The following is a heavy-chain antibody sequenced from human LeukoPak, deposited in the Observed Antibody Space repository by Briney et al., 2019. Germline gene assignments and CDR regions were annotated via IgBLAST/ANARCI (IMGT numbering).Heavy chain of an antibody. CDR1: GFIVSSNY. D-gene: IGHD2-2*01. CDR3: AKEGDCSTTSCLTGGLDV. V-gene: IGHV3-53*01. CDR2: IYTGGST. Sequence: PGGSLRLSCAASGFIVSSNYMSWVRQAPGKGLEWVSVIYTGGSTYYADSVKGRFTISRDNSKNTVYLQMGSLRAEDTAVYYCAKEGDCSTTSCLTGGLDVWGKGTTVTVSS. J-gene: IGHJ6*04.